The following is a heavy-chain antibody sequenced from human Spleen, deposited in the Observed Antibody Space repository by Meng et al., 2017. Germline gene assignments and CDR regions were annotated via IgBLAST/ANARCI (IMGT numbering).Heavy chain of an antibody. CDR3: ALIGAAARVF. CDR1: GFTFRNYW. D-gene: IGHD6-13*01. Sequence: GESLKISCAASGFTFRNYWMHGVRQAPGKGLVWVSRINNDGSTTTYADSVEGRFTISRDNAKNTLYLQINSLGAEDTAVYYCALIGAAARVFWGQGTLVTVSS. J-gene: IGHJ4*02. CDR2: INNDGSTT. V-gene: IGHV3-74*01.